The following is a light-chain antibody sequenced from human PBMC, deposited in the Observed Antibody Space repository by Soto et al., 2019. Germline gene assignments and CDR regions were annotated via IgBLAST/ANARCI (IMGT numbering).Light chain of an antibody. CDR1: QDISNY. CDR2: DAS. V-gene: IGKV1-33*01. Sequence: DIQMTESPSSLSASVGAAVTINRPASQDISNYLNWYQQKKGKAPKILIYDASNLETGVPSRFSGSGSATDCTFTISSLQPEDIATYYCQQYDNLPRTLGQGTKVVIK. J-gene: IGKJ1*01. CDR3: QQYDNLPRT.